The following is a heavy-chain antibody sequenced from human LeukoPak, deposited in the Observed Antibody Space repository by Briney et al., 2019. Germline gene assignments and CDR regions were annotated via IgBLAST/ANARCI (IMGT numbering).Heavy chain of an antibody. Sequence: GGSLRLSCAASGFTFSSYWMHWVRQAPGKGLVWVSRINSDGSSTSYADSVQGRFTISRDNAKNTLYLQMNSLRVDDTAVYYCAKEPAPKSGNCNFDLWGRGTLVTVSS. CDR2: INSDGSST. CDR1: GFTFSSYW. J-gene: IGHJ2*01. CDR3: AKEPAPKSGNCNFDL. V-gene: IGHV3-74*01. D-gene: IGHD3-10*01.